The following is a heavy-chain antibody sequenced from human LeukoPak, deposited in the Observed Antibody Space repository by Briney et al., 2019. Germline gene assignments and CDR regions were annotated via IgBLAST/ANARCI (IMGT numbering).Heavy chain of an antibody. Sequence: GESLKISCKGSGYSFTSYWISWVRQMPGKGLEWMGIIYPGDSDTRYSPSFQGQVTISADKSISTAYLQWSSLKASDTAMYYCASPRNYYDSSGYYRRAFDIWGQGTMVTVSS. J-gene: IGHJ3*02. CDR1: GYSFTSYW. V-gene: IGHV5-51*01. CDR2: IYPGDSDT. D-gene: IGHD3-22*01. CDR3: ASPRNYYDSSGYYRRAFDI.